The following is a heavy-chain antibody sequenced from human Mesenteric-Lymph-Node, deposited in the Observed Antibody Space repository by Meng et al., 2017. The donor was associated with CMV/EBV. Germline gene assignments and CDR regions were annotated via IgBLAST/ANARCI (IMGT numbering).Heavy chain of an antibody. CDR1: KFTFSSNS. Sequence: GGSLRLSCAASKFTFSSNSMSWVGQAPGKGLEWVSYISSRNSITYYADSVKGRFTISRDNAKNSLYLQMNSLRAEDTAVYYCARGADQRDGYFHLWGRGTLVTVSS. CDR3: ARGADQRDGYFHL. V-gene: IGHV3-48*04. CDR2: ISSRNSIT. J-gene: IGHJ2*01.